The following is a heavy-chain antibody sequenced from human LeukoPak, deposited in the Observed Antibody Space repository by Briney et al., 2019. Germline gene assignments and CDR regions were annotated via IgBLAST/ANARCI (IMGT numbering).Heavy chain of an antibody. CDR3: AREQTGYSSGLTLHFDY. CDR1: GFTFSSYA. D-gene: IGHD6-19*01. CDR2: MSYDGSIK. Sequence: GGSLRLSCAASGFTFSSYAMHWVRQAPGKGLEWVAFMSYDGSIKYYADSVKGRFTISRDNSKNTLFLQMNSLRTEDTSVYYCAREQTGYSSGLTLHFDYWGQGTLVTVSS. J-gene: IGHJ4*02. V-gene: IGHV3-30-3*01.